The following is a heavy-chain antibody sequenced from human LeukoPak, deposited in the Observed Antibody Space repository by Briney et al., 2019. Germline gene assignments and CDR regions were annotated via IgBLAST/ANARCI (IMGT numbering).Heavy chain of an antibody. CDR3: ATSWRYYDSSGYYGGWFDP. CDR2: FDPEDGET. Sequence: ASVKVSCKVSGYTLTELSMHWVRQAPGKGLEWMGGFDPEDGETIYAQKFQGRVTMTEDTSTDTAYMELSSLRSEDTAVYYCATSWRYYDSSGYYGGWFDPWGQGTLVTVSS. V-gene: IGHV1-24*01. J-gene: IGHJ5*02. CDR1: GYTLTELS. D-gene: IGHD3-22*01.